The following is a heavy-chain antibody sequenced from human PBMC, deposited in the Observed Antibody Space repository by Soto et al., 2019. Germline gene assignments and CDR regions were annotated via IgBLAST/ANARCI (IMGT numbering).Heavy chain of an antibody. J-gene: IGHJ3*02. CDR1: GGSISSSSYY. D-gene: IGHD3-22*01. CDR2: IYYSGST. Sequence: SETLSLTCTVSGGSISSSSYYWGWIRQPPGKGLEWIGSIYYSGSTYYNPSLKSRVTISVDTSKNQFSLKLSSVTAADTAVYYCARGGWYSDSSGAFDIWGQGTMVTVSS. CDR3: ARGGWYSDSSGAFDI. V-gene: IGHV4-39*01.